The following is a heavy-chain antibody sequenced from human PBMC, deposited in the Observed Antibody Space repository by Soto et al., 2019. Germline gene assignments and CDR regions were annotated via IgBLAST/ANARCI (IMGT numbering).Heavy chain of an antibody. V-gene: IGHV4-39*01. CDR2: IYYSGRT. CDR1: GGSITSSSYY. Sequence: QLQLQESGPGLVKPSETLSLTCTVSGGSITSSSYYWGWIRQPPGKGLEWIGSIYYSGRTYYSPSLKSRDTISVDTSKNQFSLRLSSVTSAETTVYYCASSKSEKTYDSSGYVDYWGQGTLVTVSS. J-gene: IGHJ4*02. CDR3: ASSKSEKTYDSSGYVDY. D-gene: IGHD3-22*01.